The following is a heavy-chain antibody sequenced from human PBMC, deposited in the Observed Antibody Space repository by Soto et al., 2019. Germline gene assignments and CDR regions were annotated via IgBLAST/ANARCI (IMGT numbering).Heavy chain of an antibody. Sequence: PGESLKISCKASGYKFTTFWLNWVRQTPGKGLEWLGRIDPTDSFTNYSPPFEGHVTISVDRSISTAYLQWHSLQASDTAIYYCARPASGGSRDAFDVWGQGTTVTVSS. CDR1: GYKFTTFW. D-gene: IGHD2-15*01. J-gene: IGHJ3*01. V-gene: IGHV5-10-1*01. CDR2: IDPTDSFT. CDR3: ARPASGGSRDAFDV.